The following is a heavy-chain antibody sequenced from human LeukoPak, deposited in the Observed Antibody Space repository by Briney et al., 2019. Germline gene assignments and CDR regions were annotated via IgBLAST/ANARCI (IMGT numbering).Heavy chain of an antibody. V-gene: IGHV3-23*01. J-gene: IGHJ4*02. Sequence: PGGSLRLSCAASGFTFSSYAMSWVRQAPGKGLEWVSAISGSGGSTYYADSVKGRFTISRDNSKNTLYLQMNSPRAEDTAVYYCAKDRGLLFGEFHDYWGQGTLVTVSS. D-gene: IGHD3-10*02. CDR3: AKDRGLLFGEFHDY. CDR2: ISGSGGST. CDR1: GFTFSSYA.